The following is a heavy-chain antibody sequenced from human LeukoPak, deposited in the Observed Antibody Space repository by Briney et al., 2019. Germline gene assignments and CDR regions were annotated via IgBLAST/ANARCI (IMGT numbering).Heavy chain of an antibody. CDR1: GGTFNNFA. Sequence: SVKVSCKASGGTFNNFAIGWVRQAPGQGLEWVGGIIPMSGTANYAQKFQGRVTITADESTSTAYMELSSLRSEDTAIYYCASPVKYYDTWSGYPPFDYWGQGTLVSVSS. CDR2: IIPMSGTA. D-gene: IGHD3-3*01. CDR3: ASPVKYYDTWSGYPPFDY. V-gene: IGHV1-69*13. J-gene: IGHJ4*02.